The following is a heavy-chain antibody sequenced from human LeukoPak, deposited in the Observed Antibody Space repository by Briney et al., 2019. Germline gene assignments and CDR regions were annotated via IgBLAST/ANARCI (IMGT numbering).Heavy chain of an antibody. Sequence: SVKVSCKASGFTFTSSAMQWVRQARGQRLEWIGWIVVGSGNTNYAQKFQERVTMTRDMSTSTAYMERSSLRSEDTAVYYCAKGSVPVVAMNAFEIWGQGTMVTVSS. CDR1: GFTFTSSA. CDR3: AKGSVPVVAMNAFEI. CDR2: IVVGSGNT. V-gene: IGHV1-58*02. D-gene: IGHD2-2*01. J-gene: IGHJ3*02.